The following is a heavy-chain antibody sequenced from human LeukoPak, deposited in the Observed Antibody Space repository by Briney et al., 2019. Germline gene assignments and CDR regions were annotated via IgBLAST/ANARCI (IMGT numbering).Heavy chain of an antibody. CDR1: GGSISSGGYS. CDR3: ARGKGDYYYYGMDV. Sequence: SQTLSLTWAVSGGSISSGGYSWSWIRQPPGKGLEWIGYIYHSGSTYYNPSLKSRVTISVDRSKNQFSLKLSSVTAADTAVYYCARGKGDYYYYGMDVWGQGTTVTVSS. J-gene: IGHJ6*02. CDR2: IYHSGST. V-gene: IGHV4-30-2*01.